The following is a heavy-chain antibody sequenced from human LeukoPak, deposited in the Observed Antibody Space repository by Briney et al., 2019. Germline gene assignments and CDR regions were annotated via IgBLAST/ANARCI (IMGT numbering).Heavy chain of an antibody. CDR3: ARALQQQLDHDAFDI. D-gene: IGHD6-13*01. V-gene: IGHV6-1*01. CDR1: GDSVSSNSAA. J-gene: IGHJ3*02. Sequence: SQTLSLTCAICGDSVSSNSAAWNWIRQSRSRGLEWLGRTYYRSKCYNDYAGSVKSRITINPDTSNNQFSLQLNSVTPEDTAVYYCARALQQQLDHDAFDIWGQGTMVTVSS. CDR2: TYYRSKCYN.